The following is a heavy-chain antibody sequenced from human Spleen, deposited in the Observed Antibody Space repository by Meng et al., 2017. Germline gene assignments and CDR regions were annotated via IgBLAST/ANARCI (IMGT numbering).Heavy chain of an antibody. J-gene: IGHJ4*02. Sequence: QVQPVQSGPEVKKPGASVKVSCKASDYTFTTYGFSWVRQAPGQGLEWMGWISAYNGNTNYAQKLQDRVTMTTDTSTSTAYMELRSLRYDDTAVYYCARDLGAGTTGLFDYWGQGTLVTVSS. CDR1: DYTFTTYG. CDR3: ARDLGAGTTGLFDY. V-gene: IGHV1-18*01. D-gene: IGHD1-7*01. CDR2: ISAYNGNT.